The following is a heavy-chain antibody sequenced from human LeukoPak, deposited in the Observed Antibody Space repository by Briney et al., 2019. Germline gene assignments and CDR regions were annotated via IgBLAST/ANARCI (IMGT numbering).Heavy chain of an antibody. J-gene: IGHJ6*03. CDR1: GSFINDYY. Sequence: PSETLSLTCAVSGSFINDYYWSWVRQPAGRGLEWIGRFYTGYSTEYNPSLMSRVTILVDRSKSQISLNLRSVTAADTAVYYCARSPNYYYYFYMYVRGKGTTVTVSS. V-gene: IGHV4-4*07. CDR3: ARSPNYYYYFYMYV. CDR2: FYTGYST.